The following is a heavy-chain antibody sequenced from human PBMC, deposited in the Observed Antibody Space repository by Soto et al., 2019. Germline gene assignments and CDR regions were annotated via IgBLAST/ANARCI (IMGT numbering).Heavy chain of an antibody. V-gene: IGHV4-61*01. CDR3: ARRSGYPPYYFDY. Sequence: SETLSLTCTVSGGSVSSGSYYWSWIRQPPGKGLEWIGYIYYSGSTNYNPSLKSRVTISVDTSKNQFSLKLSSVTAADTAVYYCARRSGYPPYYFDYWGQGTLVTVSS. J-gene: IGHJ4*02. CDR2: IYYSGST. CDR1: GGSVSSGSYY. D-gene: IGHD3-3*01.